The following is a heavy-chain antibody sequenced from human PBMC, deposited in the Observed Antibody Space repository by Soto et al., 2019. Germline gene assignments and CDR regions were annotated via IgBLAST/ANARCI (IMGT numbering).Heavy chain of an antibody. CDR2: IIPIFGTA. V-gene: IGHV1-69*13. Sequence: SVKVSCKASGGTFSSYAISWVRQAPGQGLEWMGGIIPIFGTANYAQKFQGRVTITADESTSTAYMELSSLRSEDTALYYCARERHCSGGSCNWFDPWGQGTLVTVSS. D-gene: IGHD2-15*01. CDR3: ARERHCSGGSCNWFDP. J-gene: IGHJ5*02. CDR1: GGTFSSYA.